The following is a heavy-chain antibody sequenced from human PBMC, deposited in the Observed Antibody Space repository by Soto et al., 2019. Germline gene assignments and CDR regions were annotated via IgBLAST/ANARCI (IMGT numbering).Heavy chain of an antibody. V-gene: IGHV3-53*01. D-gene: IGHD7-27*01. CDR1: GFIVSSNY. CDR3: ARSPWGGPFDY. CDR2: IYSGGST. J-gene: IGHJ4*02. Sequence: EVQLVESGGGLIQPGGSLRLSCTASGFIVSSNYMSGVRQAPGKGLEWVSVIYSGGSTYYGDSVKGRFTISRDNSKNTRYLQMHNLRAEDTAVYHCARSPWGGPFDYCGQGTLGSVSS.